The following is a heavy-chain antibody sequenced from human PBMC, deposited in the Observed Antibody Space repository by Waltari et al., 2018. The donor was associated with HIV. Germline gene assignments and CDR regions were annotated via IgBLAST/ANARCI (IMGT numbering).Heavy chain of an antibody. D-gene: IGHD3-16*01. CDR2: IIPRSNTP. Sequence: QVQLVQSGAEVKKPGSSVKVSCKASGGAFSSYTINWVRKAPGQGLEWLGRIIPRSNTPNNAQKFQGRVTITADKSTSTAYMELTSLRSDDTAVYYCASARETMGVDFDSWAWEPWSPSPQ. CDR3: ASARETMGVDFDS. V-gene: IGHV1-69*08. CDR1: GGAFSSYT. J-gene: IGHJ4*02.